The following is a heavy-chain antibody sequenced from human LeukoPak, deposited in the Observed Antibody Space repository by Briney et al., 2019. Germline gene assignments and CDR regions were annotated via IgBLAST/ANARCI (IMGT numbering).Heavy chain of an antibody. CDR1: GDSISSYY. D-gene: IGHD1-26*01. V-gene: IGHV4-34*01. CDR2: INHSGST. CDR3: ARGGWELLPFDY. J-gene: IGHJ4*02. Sequence: SETLSLTCTVSGDSISSYYWSWIRQPPGKGLEWIGEINHSGSTNYNPSLKSRVTISVDTSKNQFSLKLSSVTAADTAVYYCARGGWELLPFDYWGQGTLVTVSS.